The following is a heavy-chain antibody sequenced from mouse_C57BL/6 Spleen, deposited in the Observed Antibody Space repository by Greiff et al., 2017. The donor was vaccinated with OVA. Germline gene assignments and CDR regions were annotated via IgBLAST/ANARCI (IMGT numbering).Heavy chain of an antibody. CDR1: GFTFSSSG. V-gene: IGHV5-6*01. CDR2: ISSGGSYT. J-gene: IGHJ1*03. D-gene: IGHD2-3*01. Sequence: VQLKESGGDLVKPGGSLKLSCAASGFTFSSSGLSWVRQTPDKRLEWVATISSGGSYTYYPDSVKGRFTISRDNAKNTLYLQMSSLKSEDTAMYYCARDGYYDDWYFDVWGTGTTVTVSS. CDR3: ARDGYYDDWYFDV.